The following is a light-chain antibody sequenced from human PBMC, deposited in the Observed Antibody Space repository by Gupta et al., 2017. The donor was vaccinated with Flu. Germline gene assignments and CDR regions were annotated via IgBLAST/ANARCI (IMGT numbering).Light chain of an antibody. V-gene: IGLV4-69*01. Sequence: SGHSSYAIAWHQQQPEKGPRYLMKLNSDGSHSKGDGIPDRFPGSSSGAERYLTISSLQSEDEADYYCQTWGTGIRVFGTGTKVTVL. CDR1: SGHSSYA. J-gene: IGLJ1*01. CDR3: QTWGTGIRV. CDR2: LNSDGSH.